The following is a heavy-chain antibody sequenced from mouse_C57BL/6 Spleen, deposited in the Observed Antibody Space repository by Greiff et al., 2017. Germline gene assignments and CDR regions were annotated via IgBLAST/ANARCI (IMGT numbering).Heavy chain of an antibody. CDR3: ARGSLAWFAY. V-gene: IGHV8-12*01. CDR1: GFSLSTSGMG. Sequence: ESGPGILQSSQTLSLTCSFSGFSLSTSGMGVSWIRQPSGKGLEWLEHIYWDDDKRYTPSLKSRLPISKDTSINQVFLKITRVTTADTATCYCARGSLAWFAYWGQGTLVTVSA. D-gene: IGHD1-1*02. CDR2: IYWDDDK. J-gene: IGHJ3*01.